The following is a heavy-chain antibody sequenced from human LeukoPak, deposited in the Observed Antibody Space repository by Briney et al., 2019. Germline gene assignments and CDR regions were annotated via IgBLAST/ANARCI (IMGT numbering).Heavy chain of an antibody. J-gene: IGHJ4*02. CDR3: ARDMTGPLDY. CDR2: INVDGGST. Sequence: PGGSLRLSCEASGFTFSSYWMHWVRQAPGKGLVWISRINVDGGSTYYADSVRGRFTISRDNAKNTLYLQMNNLRAEDTAVYYCARDMTGPLDYWGQGTLVTASS. D-gene: IGHD1-20*01. V-gene: IGHV3-74*01. CDR1: GFTFSSYW.